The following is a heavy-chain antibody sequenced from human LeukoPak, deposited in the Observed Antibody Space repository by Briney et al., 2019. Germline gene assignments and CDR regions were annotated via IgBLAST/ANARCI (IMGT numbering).Heavy chain of an antibody. J-gene: IGHJ5*02. Sequence: PSETLSLTCTVPGDSISTYYWSWIRQPAGKGLEWIGRVYVTGSTNLSPALQSRVTMSVDTSKNQFSLKLTSVTAADTAVYYCARDRQWLVDHWGQGTLVTVSS. CDR2: VYVTGST. CDR3: ARDRQWLVDH. V-gene: IGHV4-4*07. D-gene: IGHD6-19*01. CDR1: GDSISTYY.